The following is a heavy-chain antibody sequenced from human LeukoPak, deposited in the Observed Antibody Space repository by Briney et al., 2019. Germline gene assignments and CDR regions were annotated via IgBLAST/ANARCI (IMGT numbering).Heavy chain of an antibody. V-gene: IGHV3-7*01. CDR3: ATSYGDYPNDAFDI. D-gene: IGHD4-17*01. CDR2: IKQDGSEK. Sequence: PGGSLRLSCAASGFTFSSYRMSWVRQAPGKGMEWVANIKQDGSEKYYVDSVKGRFTISRDNTKNSLYLQMNSLRAEDTAVYYCATSYGDYPNDAFDIWGQGTMVTVSS. CDR1: GFTFSSYR. J-gene: IGHJ3*02.